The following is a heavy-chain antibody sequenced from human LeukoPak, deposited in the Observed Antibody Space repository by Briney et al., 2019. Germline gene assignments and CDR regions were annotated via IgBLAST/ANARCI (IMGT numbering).Heavy chain of an antibody. D-gene: IGHD3-22*01. CDR2: IYYSGST. CDR3: ASPYYYDSSRVDP. CDR1: GGSISSSSYY. J-gene: IGHJ5*02. V-gene: IGHV4-39*01. Sequence: SETLSLTCTVSGGSISSSSYYWGWIRQPPGKGLEWIGSIYYSGSTYYNPSLKRPVTISADTSKYLYSLKLSSVTAADTAVYYCASPYYYDSSRVDPWGQGTLVTVSS.